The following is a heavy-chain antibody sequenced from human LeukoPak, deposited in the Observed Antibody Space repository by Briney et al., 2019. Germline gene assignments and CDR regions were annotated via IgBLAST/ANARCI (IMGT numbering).Heavy chain of an antibody. CDR3: ARAQDTYNSLYFDY. D-gene: IGHD5-24*01. Sequence: GGSLRLSCAASGFTFSSYSMNWVRQAPGKGLEWVSSISSSSSYIYYADSVKGRFTISRDNAKNSLYLQMNTLRVEDTAVYYCARAQDTYNSLYFDYWGQGALVTVPS. CDR1: GFTFSSYS. CDR2: ISSSSSYI. V-gene: IGHV3-21*01. J-gene: IGHJ4*02.